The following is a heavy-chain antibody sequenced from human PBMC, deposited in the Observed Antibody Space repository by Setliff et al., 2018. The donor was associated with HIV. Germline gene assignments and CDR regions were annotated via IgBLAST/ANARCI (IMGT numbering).Heavy chain of an antibody. D-gene: IGHD3-22*01. Sequence: SETLSLTCNVSGGSISSGNYYWSWIRLPAGKGLEWVGHIYTSGSTNYNPSLKSRVTILVDMSKNQFSLKLSSVTAADTAVYYCARGHYPYDSSGYYYDAFDIWGQGTMVTVSS. CDR3: ARGHYPYDSSGYYYDAFDI. CDR2: IYTSGST. J-gene: IGHJ3*02. V-gene: IGHV4-61*09. CDR1: GGSISSGNYY.